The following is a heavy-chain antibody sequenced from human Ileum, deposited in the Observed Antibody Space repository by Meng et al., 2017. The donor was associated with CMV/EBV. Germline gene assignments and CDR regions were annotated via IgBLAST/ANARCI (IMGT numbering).Heavy chain of an antibody. D-gene: IGHD1-26*01. CDR3: VRGPGASTREGFDY. CDR2: FYSSDTY. Sequence: VPLQGSGPGLVKPSETLSLTCTVSGGSVNNYYWSWIRQSAGKGLEWIGRFYSSDTYNYHPSLDSRVTMSLDTSKNQFSLNLRSVTAADTATYYCVRGPGASTREGFDYWGLGTLVTVSS. CDR1: GGSVNNYY. J-gene: IGHJ4*02. V-gene: IGHV4-4*07.